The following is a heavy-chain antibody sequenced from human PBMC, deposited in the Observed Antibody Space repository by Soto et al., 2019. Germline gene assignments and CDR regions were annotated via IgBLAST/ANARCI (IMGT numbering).Heavy chain of an antibody. V-gene: IGHV3-21*01. D-gene: IGHD2-2*01. Sequence: GGSLRLSCAASGFTFSTYTMNWVRQAPGKGLEWVSSISSASSYIFYADSVKGRFTISRDIAKNSLYLQMNSLRAEDMAVYYCARGYCSSTSCWDYWGQGTLVTVSS. CDR3: ARGYCSSTSCWDY. CDR1: GFTFSTYT. J-gene: IGHJ4*02. CDR2: ISSASSYI.